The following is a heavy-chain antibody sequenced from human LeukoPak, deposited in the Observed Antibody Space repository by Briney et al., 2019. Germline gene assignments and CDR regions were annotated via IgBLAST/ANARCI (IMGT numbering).Heavy chain of an antibody. CDR3: ARCPSTGRFPLSFDY. J-gene: IGHJ4*02. CDR2: ISSSSSYI. Sequence: PGGSLRLSCAASGFTFSSCSMTWVRQAPGKGTEWVSSISSSSSYIYYADSVKGRFTISRDNPKNSMYLQMTSLRGEGTAVYYCARCPSTGRFPLSFDYWGEGTLVTVSS. CDR1: GFTFSSCS. D-gene: IGHD2-21*01. V-gene: IGHV3-21*01.